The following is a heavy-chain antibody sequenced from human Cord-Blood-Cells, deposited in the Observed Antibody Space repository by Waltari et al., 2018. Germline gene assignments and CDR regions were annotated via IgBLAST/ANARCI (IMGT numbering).Heavy chain of an antibody. CDR2: INQRRIT. J-gene: IGHJ3*02. Sequence: QVQLQQWGAGLLKPSETLSLPCAVYGWSFSGYYWSWIRQPPGQGVEWIGEINQRRITHYNPSLKSRVTISVDTSKNQFSLKLSSVTAADTAVYYCAREKTGMNALDIWGQGTRVTVSS. CDR1: GWSFSGYY. D-gene: IGHD3-10*01. CDR3: AREKTGMNALDI. V-gene: IGHV4-34*01.